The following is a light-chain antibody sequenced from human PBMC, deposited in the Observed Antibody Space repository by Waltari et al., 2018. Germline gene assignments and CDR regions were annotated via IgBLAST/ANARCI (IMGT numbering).Light chain of an antibody. CDR1: QSVLSSSNNKNY. Sequence: DIVMTQSPDSLAVSLGERATINCKSSQSVLSSSNNKNYLGWYKQKPGQPPKLLISWASPREAGVPDRVSGSGSGTDFHLTNSSLQTEDFACYYCQQCYTYPYTFGQGTNLEIK. J-gene: IGKJ2*01. CDR3: QQCYTYPYT. V-gene: IGKV4-1*01. CDR2: WAS.